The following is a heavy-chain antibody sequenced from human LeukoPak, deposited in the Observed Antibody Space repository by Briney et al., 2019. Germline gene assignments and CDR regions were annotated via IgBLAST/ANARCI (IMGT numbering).Heavy chain of an antibody. CDR3: ARQNDFRLDY. Sequence: HGESLKISCKGSGYTFSSYWIGWVRQMPGKGLEWMGIIYPGDSDTRYSPSLQGQVTISVDTSIGTAYLQWSSLKASDTAIYYCARQNDFRLDYWGQGTLVTVSS. V-gene: IGHV5-51*01. CDR2: IYPGDSDT. J-gene: IGHJ4*02. D-gene: IGHD3-3*01. CDR1: GYTFSSYW.